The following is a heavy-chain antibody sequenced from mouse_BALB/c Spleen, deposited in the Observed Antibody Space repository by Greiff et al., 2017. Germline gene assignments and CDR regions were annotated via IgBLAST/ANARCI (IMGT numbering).Heavy chain of an antibody. J-gene: IGHJ4*01. CDR1: GFSLTSYD. CDR3: VRDLPYYYGSYAMDY. V-gene: IGHV2-9-2*01. Sequence: LVAPSQSLSITCTVSGFSLTSYDISWIRQPPGKGLEWLGVIWTGGGTNYNSAFMSRLSISKDNSKSQVFLKMNSLQTDDTAIYYCVRDLPYYYGSYAMDYWGQGTSVTVSS. D-gene: IGHD1-1*01. CDR2: IWTGGGT.